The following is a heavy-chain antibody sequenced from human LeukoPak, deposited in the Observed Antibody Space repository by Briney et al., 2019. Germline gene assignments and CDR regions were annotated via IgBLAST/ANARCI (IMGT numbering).Heavy chain of an antibody. D-gene: IGHD3-22*01. CDR1: GYTFTSYD. V-gene: IGHV1-8*01. CDR2: MNPNSGNT. CDR3: AGYSSGYLALYYGMDV. Sequence: ASVKVSCKASGYTFTSYDINWVRQATGQGLEWMGWMNPNSGNTGYAQKFQGRVTMTRNTSISTAYMELSSLRSEDTAVYYCAGYSSGYLALYYGMDVWGQGTTVTVSS. J-gene: IGHJ6*02.